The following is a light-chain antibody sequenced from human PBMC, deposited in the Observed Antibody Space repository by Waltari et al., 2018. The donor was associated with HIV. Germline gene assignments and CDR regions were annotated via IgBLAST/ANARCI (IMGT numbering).Light chain of an antibody. V-gene: IGLV3-19*01. CDR2: GEN. CDR3: NSRDSSGNRLVV. J-gene: IGLJ2*01. CDR1: SLRNYF. Sequence: SSAVTQDPTVSVALGQPVRITCQGDSLRNYFPSWYQQKPGQDPVLVIYGENNRPSGIPDRFSGSTSGNTASVIITGAQAEDEAEYYCNSRDSSGNRLVVFGGGTKLTVL.